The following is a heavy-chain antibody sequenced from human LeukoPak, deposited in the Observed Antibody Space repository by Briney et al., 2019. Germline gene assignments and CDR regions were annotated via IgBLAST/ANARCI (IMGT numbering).Heavy chain of an antibody. Sequence: GGSLRLSCAASGFTFSSYAMTWVRQAPGKGLEWVSSISPSGSTIYYADSVKGRFTISRDNAKNSLYLQMNSLRAEDTAVYYCACMVRGGNVWGKGTTVTISS. J-gene: IGHJ6*04. CDR3: ACMVRGGNV. CDR1: GFTFSSYA. CDR2: ISPSGSTI. V-gene: IGHV3-48*03. D-gene: IGHD3-10*01.